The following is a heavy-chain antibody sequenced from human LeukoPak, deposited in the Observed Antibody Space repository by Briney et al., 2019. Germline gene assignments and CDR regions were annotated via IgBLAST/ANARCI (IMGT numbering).Heavy chain of an antibody. CDR1: GGSISSYY. V-gene: IGHV4-59*08. J-gene: IGHJ4*02. D-gene: IGHD6-19*01. CDR2: IYYSGST. CDR3: ARQGSSGWSYYFDY. Sequence: PSETLSLTCTVSGGSISSYYWSWIRQPPGKGLEWTGYIYYSGSTNYNPSLKSRVTISVDTSKNQFSLKLSSVTAADTAVYYCARQGSSGWSYYFDYWGQGTLVTVSS.